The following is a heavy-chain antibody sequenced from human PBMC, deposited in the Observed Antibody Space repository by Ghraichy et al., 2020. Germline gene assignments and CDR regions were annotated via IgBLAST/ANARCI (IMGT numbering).Heavy chain of an antibody. D-gene: IGHD6-13*01. CDR3: ARHVDSSSWTLMTDIDY. V-gene: IGHV4-39*01. Sequence: SETLSLTCTVSGGSISSSSYYWGWIRQPPGKGLEWIGSIYYSGSTYYNPSLKSRVTISVDTSKNQFSLKLSSVTAADTAVYYCARHVDSSSWTLMTDIDYWGQGTLVTVSS. CDR1: GGSISSSSYY. CDR2: IYYSGST. J-gene: IGHJ4*02.